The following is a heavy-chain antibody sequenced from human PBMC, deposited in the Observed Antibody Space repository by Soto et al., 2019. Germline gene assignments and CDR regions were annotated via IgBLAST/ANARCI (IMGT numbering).Heavy chain of an antibody. V-gene: IGHV5-51*01. D-gene: IGHD4-17*01. J-gene: IGHJ4*01. Sequence: PGESLKISCKGSGYSFTSYWIGWVRQMPGKGLEWMGIIYPGDSDTRYSPSFQGQVTISADKSISTAYLQWSSLKASHTAMYYCAIQTTETTLPVIYWGQGTLVTVSS. CDR2: IYPGDSDT. CDR1: GYSFTSYW. CDR3: AIQTTETTLPVIY.